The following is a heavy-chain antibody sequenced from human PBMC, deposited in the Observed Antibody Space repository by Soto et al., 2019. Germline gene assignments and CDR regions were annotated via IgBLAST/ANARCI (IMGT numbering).Heavy chain of an antibody. D-gene: IGHD3-16*01. CDR1: GYTFTSYA. CDR2: INAGNGNT. V-gene: IGHV1-3*01. J-gene: IGHJ2*01. CDR3: ARVVVWGYGPYWYFDL. Sequence: GASVKVSCKASGYTFTSYAMHWVRQAPGQRLEWMGWINAGNGNTKYSQKFQGRVTITRDTSASTAYMELSSLRSEDTAVYYCARVVVWGYGPYWYFDLWGRGTLVTVSS.